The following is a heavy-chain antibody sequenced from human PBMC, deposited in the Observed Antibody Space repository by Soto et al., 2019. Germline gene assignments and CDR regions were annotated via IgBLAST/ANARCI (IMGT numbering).Heavy chain of an antibody. Sequence: GGSLRLSCAASGFTFSSYAMSWVRQAPGKGLEWVSAISGSGGSTYYADSVKGRFTISRDNSKNTLYLQMNSLRAEDTAVYYCAKVVRGRRSIAARLELHNYYYGMDVWGQGTTVTVSS. J-gene: IGHJ6*02. CDR2: ISGSGGST. V-gene: IGHV3-23*01. CDR1: GFTFSSYA. D-gene: IGHD6-6*01. CDR3: AKVVRGRRSIAARLELHNYYYGMDV.